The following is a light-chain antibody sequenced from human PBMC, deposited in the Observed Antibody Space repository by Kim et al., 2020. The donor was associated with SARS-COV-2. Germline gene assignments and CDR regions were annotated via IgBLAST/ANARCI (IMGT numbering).Light chain of an antibody. CDR2: YDS. J-gene: IGLJ3*02. V-gene: IGLV3-21*04. Sequence: SYELTQPPSVSVAPGKTATMTCEGKNIGSKTVHWYQQKPGQAPALVIYYDSDRPSGIPERFSGSNSGNTATLTLKRVEAGDEADYYCHLWDDSSDHWVFG. CDR3: HLWDDSSDHWV. CDR1: NIGSKT.